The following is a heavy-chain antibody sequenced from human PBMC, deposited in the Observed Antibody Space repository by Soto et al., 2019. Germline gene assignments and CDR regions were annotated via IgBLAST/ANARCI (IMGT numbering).Heavy chain of an antibody. J-gene: IGHJ4*02. V-gene: IGHV4-39*01. Sequence: PSDTLSLTCTVSGGSISSSSYYWGWIRQPPGKGLEWIGSIYYSGSTYYNPSLKSRVAISVDTSKNQFSLKLSSVTAADTAVYYCARGGSGSYSGYWGQGSLDTVSS. CDR3: ARGGSGSYSGY. CDR2: IYYSGST. D-gene: IGHD3-10*01. CDR1: GGSISSSSYY.